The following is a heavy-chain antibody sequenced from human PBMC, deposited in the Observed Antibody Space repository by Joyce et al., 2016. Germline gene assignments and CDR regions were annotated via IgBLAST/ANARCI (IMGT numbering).Heavy chain of an antibody. D-gene: IGHD6-13*01. Sequence: QLQLQESGPGLVKPSETLSLTCTVSGGSISSSSYYWGWVRQPPGKGLEGIGSTYYSGSTYYHPSLESRVTVSVDTSKNQFSLKLSSVTAADTALYYCARHGGQQLVPGDFDNWGQGTLVTVSS. CDR2: TYYSGST. V-gene: IGHV4-39*01. CDR3: ARHGGQQLVPGDFDN. J-gene: IGHJ4*02. CDR1: GGSISSSSYY.